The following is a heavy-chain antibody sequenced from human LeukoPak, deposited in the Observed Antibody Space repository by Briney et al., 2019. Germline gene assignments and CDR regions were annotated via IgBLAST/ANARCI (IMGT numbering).Heavy chain of an antibody. Sequence: SETLSLTCAVSGGSISSGGYSWSWIRQPPGTGLEWIGYIYYSGSTYYNPSLKSRVTISVDTSKNQFSLKLSSVTAADTAVYYCASLPASSSSSRGFDYWGQGTLVTVSS. CDR1: GGSISSGGYS. CDR2: IYYSGST. CDR3: ASLPASSSSSRGFDY. J-gene: IGHJ4*02. D-gene: IGHD6-13*01. V-gene: IGHV4-30-4*07.